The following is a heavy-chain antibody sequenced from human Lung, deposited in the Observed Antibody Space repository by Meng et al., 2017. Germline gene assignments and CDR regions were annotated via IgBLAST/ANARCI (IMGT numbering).Heavy chain of an antibody. Sequence: EVQLVESGGGLVKRGGPLRLSCAASGFSFSTYNMNWVRQAPGKGVEWVSSISSSSSYVYYSDSVKGRFTISRDNAKNSLYLQMNSLRAEDTAVYYCARPPTESYYSGYFWYFDLWGRGTLVTVSS. J-gene: IGHJ2*01. CDR1: GFSFSTYN. V-gene: IGHV3-21*01. CDR2: ISSSSSYV. CDR3: ARPPTESYYSGYFWYFDL. D-gene: IGHD5-12*01.